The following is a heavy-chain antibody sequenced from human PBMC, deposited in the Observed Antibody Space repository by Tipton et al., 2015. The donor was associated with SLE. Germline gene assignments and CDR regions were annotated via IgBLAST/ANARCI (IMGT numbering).Heavy chain of an antibody. D-gene: IGHD2-15*01. CDR3: AKDFEGNSWYFDF. Sequence: SLRLSCAASGFSFIAYSMHWVRQVPEKGLEWVSLISWDGSDTYYADSVRGRFTISRDNTKSSLYLQMNSLRPEDTALYYCAKDFEGNSWYFDFWGQGTLVTVSS. CDR2: ISWDGSDT. V-gene: IGHV3-43*01. CDR1: GFSFIAYS. J-gene: IGHJ4*02.